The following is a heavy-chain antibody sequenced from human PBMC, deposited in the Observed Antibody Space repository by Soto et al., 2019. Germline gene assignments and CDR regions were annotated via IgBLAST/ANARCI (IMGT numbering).Heavy chain of an antibody. CDR3: ARVGSGSPYYYYGMDV. V-gene: IGHV3-13*01. D-gene: IGHD1-26*01. J-gene: IGHJ6*02. CDR1: GFTFSSYD. Sequence: GGSLRLSCAASGFTFSSYDMHWVRQATGKGLEWVSAIGTAGDTYYPGSVKGRFTISRENAKNSLYLQMNSLRAEDTAVYYCARVGSGSPYYYYGMDVWGQGTTGTV. CDR2: IGTAGDT.